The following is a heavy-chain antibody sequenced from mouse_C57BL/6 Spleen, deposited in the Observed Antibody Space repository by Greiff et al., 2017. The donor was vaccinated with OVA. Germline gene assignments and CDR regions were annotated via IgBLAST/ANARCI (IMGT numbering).Heavy chain of an antibody. J-gene: IGHJ3*01. Sequence: QVQLQQSGAELARPGASVKMSCKASGYTFTSYTMHWVNQRPGQGLEWIGYINPSRGYTKYNQKFKDKATLTADKSSSTAYMQLSSLTSEDSAVYYWAGDWGGVFAYWGQGTLVTVSA. CDR1: GYTFTSYT. CDR2: INPSRGYT. CDR3: AGDWGGVFAY. D-gene: IGHD4-1*01. V-gene: IGHV1-4*01.